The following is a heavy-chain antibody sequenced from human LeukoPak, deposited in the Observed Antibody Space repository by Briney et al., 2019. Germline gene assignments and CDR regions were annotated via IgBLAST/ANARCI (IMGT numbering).Heavy chain of an antibody. CDR1: GFTFDDYG. Sequence: PGGSLRLSCAASGFTFDDYGMSWVRQAPGKGLEWVAVISYDGSNKYYADSVKGRFTISRDNSKNTLYLQMNSLRAEDTAVYYCAKVYYYGSDLRSHFDYWGQGTLVTVSS. CDR2: ISYDGSNK. V-gene: IGHV3-30*18. D-gene: IGHD3-10*01. CDR3: AKVYYYGSDLRSHFDY. J-gene: IGHJ4*02.